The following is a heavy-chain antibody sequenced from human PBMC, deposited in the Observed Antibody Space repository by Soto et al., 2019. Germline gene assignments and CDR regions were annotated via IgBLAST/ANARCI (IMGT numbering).Heavy chain of an antibody. CDR1: GFTFSSYA. CDR2: ISSNGGST. Sequence: GGSLRLSCAASGFTFSSYAMHWVRQAPGKGLEYVSAISSNGGSTYYANSVKGRFTISRDNSKNTLYLQMGSLRAEDMAVYYCARGGSGSYYFDYWGQGTLVTVSS. D-gene: IGHD3-22*01. CDR3: ARGGSGSYYFDY. J-gene: IGHJ4*02. V-gene: IGHV3-64*01.